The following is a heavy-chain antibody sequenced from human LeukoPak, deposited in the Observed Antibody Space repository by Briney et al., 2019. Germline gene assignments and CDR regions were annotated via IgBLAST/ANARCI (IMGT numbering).Heavy chain of an antibody. D-gene: IGHD3-9*01. Sequence: PSETLSLTCAVYGGSFSGYYWSWIRQPPGKGLEWIGEINHRGSTNYNPSLKSRVTISVDTSKNQFSLKLSSVTAADTAVYYCARQKDILTGYWGPNWFDPWSQGTLVTVSS. CDR1: GGSFSGYY. CDR2: INHRGST. J-gene: IGHJ5*02. CDR3: ARQKDILTGYWGPNWFDP. V-gene: IGHV4-34*01.